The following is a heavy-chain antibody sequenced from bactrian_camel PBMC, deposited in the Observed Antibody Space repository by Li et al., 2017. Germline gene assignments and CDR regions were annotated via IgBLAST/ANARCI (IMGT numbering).Heavy chain of an antibody. Sequence: HVQLVESGGGLVQPGGSLRLSCAASGFTFSTFWMYWVRQAPGKGLEWVSSIYRDGSNYYSDSVKGRFTISRDNAKNTVYLQMNSLKSEDTALYYCASQNSFWWYAYWGKGTQVTVS. CDR2: IYRDGSN. CDR1: GFTFSTFW. V-gene: IGHV3S6*01. D-gene: IGHD7*01. J-gene: IGHJ4*01. CDR3: ASQNSFWWYAY.